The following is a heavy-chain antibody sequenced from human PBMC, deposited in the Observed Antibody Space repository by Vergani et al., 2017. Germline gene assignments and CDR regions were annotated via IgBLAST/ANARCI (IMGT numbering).Heavy chain of an antibody. Sequence: EVQLLESGGGLAQPGGSLRLSCAASGFLFSDYWLNWVRQSPGGGLEWVANIKQDGSEELYVDYVKGRFTISRDNAKNSLFLEMNSLRFEDTAVYFCTTGSVYYHHSASHGYDPYTGFDLWGQGTLVTVSS. J-gene: IGHJ3*01. CDR2: IKQDGSEE. V-gene: IGHV3-7*03. D-gene: IGHD5-12*01. CDR1: GFLFSDYW. CDR3: TTGSVYYHHSASHGYDPYTGFDL.